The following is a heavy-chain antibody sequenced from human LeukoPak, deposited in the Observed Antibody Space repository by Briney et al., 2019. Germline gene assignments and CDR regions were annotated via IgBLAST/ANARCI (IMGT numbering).Heavy chain of an antibody. CDR1: GYTFTGRY. J-gene: IGHJ4*02. V-gene: IGHV1-2*02. CDR2: INTNSGGR. CDR3: ARVEYHYDSSGYYDY. D-gene: IGHD3-22*01. Sequence: ASVKLSCKASGYTFTGRYMNWVRQAPGQGHEWMGWINTNSGGRNYAQKFQGRVTMTRDTSISTAYMELSSLRSDDTAVYYCARVEYHYDSSGYYDYWGQGTLVTVSS.